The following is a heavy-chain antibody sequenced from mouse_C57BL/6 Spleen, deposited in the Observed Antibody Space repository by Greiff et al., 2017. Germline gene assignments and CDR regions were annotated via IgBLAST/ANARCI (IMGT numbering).Heavy chain of an antibody. Sequence: VQLQQSGAELVRPGASVTLSCKASGYTFTDYEMHWVKQTPVHGLEWIGAIDPETGGTAYTQKFKGKAILTADKSSSTAYMELRSLTSEDSAVYYCTRADYYGSSSAWFAYWGQGTLVTVSA. CDR2: IDPETGGT. CDR1: GYTFTDYE. J-gene: IGHJ3*01. V-gene: IGHV1-15*01. D-gene: IGHD1-1*01. CDR3: TRADYYGSSSAWFAY.